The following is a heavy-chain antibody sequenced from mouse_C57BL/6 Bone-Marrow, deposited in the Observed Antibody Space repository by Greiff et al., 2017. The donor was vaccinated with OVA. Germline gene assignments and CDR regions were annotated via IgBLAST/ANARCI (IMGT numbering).Heavy chain of an antibody. CDR2: ISYDGSN. Sequence: EVQRVESGPGLVKPSQSLSLTCSVTGYSITSGYYWNWIRQFPGNKLEWMGYISYDGSNNYNPSLKNRISITRDTSKNQFFLKLNSVTTEDTATYYCAREATPKYYFDYWGQGTTLTVSS. V-gene: IGHV3-6*01. CDR3: AREATPKYYFDY. J-gene: IGHJ2*01. D-gene: IGHD1-1*01. CDR1: GYSITSGYY.